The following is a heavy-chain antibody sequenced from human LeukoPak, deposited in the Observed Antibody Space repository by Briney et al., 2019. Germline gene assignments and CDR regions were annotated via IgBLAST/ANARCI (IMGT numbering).Heavy chain of an antibody. Sequence: GSSVKVSCKASGGTFSSYAISWVRQAPGQGLEWMGWINPNSGGTNYAQKFQGRVTMTRDTSISTAYMELSRLRSDDTAVYYCAREGDIVVVVAAAFDPWGQGTLVTVSS. CDR1: GGTFSSYA. V-gene: IGHV1-2*02. D-gene: IGHD2-15*01. CDR2: INPNSGGT. J-gene: IGHJ5*02. CDR3: AREGDIVVVVAAAFDP.